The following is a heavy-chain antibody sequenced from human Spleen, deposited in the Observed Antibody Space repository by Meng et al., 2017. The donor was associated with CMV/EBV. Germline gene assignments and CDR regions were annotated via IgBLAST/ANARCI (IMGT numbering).Heavy chain of an antibody. D-gene: IGHD2-21*01. V-gene: IGHV3-30*02. CDR1: GFTFSSYG. Sequence: GESLKISCAASGFTFSSYGMHWVRQAPGKGLEWVAFIQYDGSIRYYADSVKGRFTISRDNSKNTLYLQMNSLRAEDTAVYYCARDISVLDAFDIWGQGTMVTVSS. CDR2: IQYDGSIR. J-gene: IGHJ3*02. CDR3: ARDISVLDAFDI.